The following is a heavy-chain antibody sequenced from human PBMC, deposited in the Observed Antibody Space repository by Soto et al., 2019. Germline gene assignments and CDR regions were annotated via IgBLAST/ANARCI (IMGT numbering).Heavy chain of an antibody. CDR1: GYSFIGYY. V-gene: IGHV1-2*02. Sequence: QVQLVQSGPEVTKPGASVKVSCKASGYSFIGYYLHWIRQAPGQGLEWMGWINPNRGATNQAQKFQGRVTMARDRSITTAYLELSRLASDDTAIYFCARDAVSTIGDFDYWGQGTLVTVSS. CDR2: INPNRGAT. CDR3: ARDAVSTIGDFDY. J-gene: IGHJ4*02. D-gene: IGHD5-12*01.